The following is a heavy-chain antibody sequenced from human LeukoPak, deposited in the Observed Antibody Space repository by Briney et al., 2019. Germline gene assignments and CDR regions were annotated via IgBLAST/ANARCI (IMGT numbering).Heavy chain of an antibody. V-gene: IGHV6-1*01. J-gene: IGHJ4*02. CDR2: TYYRSKWSN. CDR1: RHSLSSNIAA. Sequence: SHTLSLPHAISRHSLSSNIAACNSVRQSTSRGLEWVGRTYYRSKWSNDYAVSVKSRIPINPDTSQNQFSLEVNYVTPEDTAVYYCSRGSSLLDYWGQGTLVTVSS. CDR3: SRGSSLLDY.